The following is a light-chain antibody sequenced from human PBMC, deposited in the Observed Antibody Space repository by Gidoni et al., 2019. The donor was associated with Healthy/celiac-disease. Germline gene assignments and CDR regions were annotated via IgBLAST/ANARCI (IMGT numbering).Light chain of an antibody. Sequence: QSALTHPPSVSGSPGQSVPISCTGTSSYVGSYNRVSWYQQPPGTAPKLIIYEVSNRPSGVPDRFSGSKSGNTASLTISGLQAEDEADYYCSSYTSSSNVVFGGGTKLTVL. CDR1: SSYVGSYNR. V-gene: IGLV2-18*02. J-gene: IGLJ2*01. CDR2: EVS. CDR3: SSYTSSSNVV.